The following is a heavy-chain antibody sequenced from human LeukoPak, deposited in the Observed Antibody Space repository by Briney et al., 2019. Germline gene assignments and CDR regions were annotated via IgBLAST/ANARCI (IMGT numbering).Heavy chain of an antibody. Sequence: PSDTLSLTCTVSCGSLSSYYWMWIRHPPGKGLECIGCIYTSGSTNYNPSLKSRVTISVDTSKNQFSLKLSSVSAADTAVYYCARHLGRDGYNYRNWFDPWGQGTLVTVSS. J-gene: IGHJ5*02. CDR2: IYTSGST. CDR3: ARHLGRDGYNYRNWFDP. D-gene: IGHD5-24*01. V-gene: IGHV4-4*09. CDR1: CGSLSSYY.